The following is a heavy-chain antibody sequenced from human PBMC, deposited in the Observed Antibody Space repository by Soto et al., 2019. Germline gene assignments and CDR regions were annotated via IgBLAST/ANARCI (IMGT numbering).Heavy chain of an antibody. CDR1: GYTFSSYG. CDR3: ARDGVHDDTVAFDI. CDR2: ISPNNGNK. D-gene: IGHD5-18*01. J-gene: IGHJ3*02. Sequence: QVQLVQSGAEVKKPGASVKVSCKASGYTFSSYGVTWMRQAPGQGPEWMGWISPNNGNKNYVQKLQGRVTMTTDTSTSTAYMELRSLRSDDTAVYYCARDGVHDDTVAFDIWGQGTMVTVSS. V-gene: IGHV1-18*01.